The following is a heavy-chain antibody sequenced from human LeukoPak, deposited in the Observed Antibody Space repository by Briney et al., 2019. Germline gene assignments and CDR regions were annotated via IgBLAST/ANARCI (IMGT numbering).Heavy chain of an antibody. D-gene: IGHD3-22*01. J-gene: IGHJ3*02. CDR2: INPSGGST. CDR3: ARDSGINNYYFAFDI. CDR1: GYIFSNYY. V-gene: IGHV1-46*01. Sequence: GASVKVSCKASGYIFSNYYMHWVRQAPGQGLEWMGIINPSGGSTTYAPQFQDRVTMTRDMSTNTVYMELSSLRSEDTAVYYCARDSGINNYYFAFDIWGQGTMVTVSS.